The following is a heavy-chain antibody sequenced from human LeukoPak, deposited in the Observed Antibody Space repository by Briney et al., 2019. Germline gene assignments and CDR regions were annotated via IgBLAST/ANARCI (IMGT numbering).Heavy chain of an antibody. CDR2: INHSGST. V-gene: IGHV4-34*01. CDR3: ARHVTGDSSGSYYFDY. Sequence: SETLSLTCAVYGGSFSGYYWSWIRQPPGKGLEWIGEINHSGSTNYNPSLKSRVTISVDTSKNQFSLKLSSVTAADTALYYCARHVTGDSSGSYYFDYWGQGTLVTVSS. D-gene: IGHD3-22*01. CDR1: GGSFSGYY. J-gene: IGHJ4*02.